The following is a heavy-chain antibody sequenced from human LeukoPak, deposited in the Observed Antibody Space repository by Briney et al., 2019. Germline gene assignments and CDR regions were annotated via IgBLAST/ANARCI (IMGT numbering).Heavy chain of an antibody. J-gene: IGHJ6*02. Sequence: SGTLSLTCTVSGCSISSYYWSWIRQPPGKGLEWVGYIYYSGSTNYNPSLKSRVTISVDTSKNQFSLKLSSVTAADTAVYYCARDSSSLGMDVWGQGTTVTVSS. V-gene: IGHV4-59*01. D-gene: IGHD6-6*01. CDR3: ARDSSSLGMDV. CDR1: GCSISSYY. CDR2: IYYSGST.